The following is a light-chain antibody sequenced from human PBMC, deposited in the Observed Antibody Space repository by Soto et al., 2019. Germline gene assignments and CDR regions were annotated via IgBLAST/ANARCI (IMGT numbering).Light chain of an antibody. V-gene: IGLV6-57*04. CDR2: EDN. J-gene: IGLJ2*01. Sequence: NFMLTQPHSVSESPGKTVTISCTRSSGSIASNYVQWYQQRPGSAPTPVIYEDNERPSGVPDRFSGSIDSSSNSASLTISGPKTDDEADYYCQSYHSGNVVFGGGTKVTVL. CDR3: QSYHSGNVV. CDR1: SGSIASNY.